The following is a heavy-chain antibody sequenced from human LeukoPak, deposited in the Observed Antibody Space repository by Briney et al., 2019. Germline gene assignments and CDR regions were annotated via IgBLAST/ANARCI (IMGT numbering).Heavy chain of an antibody. Sequence: GASVKVSCKASGYTFTGYYMHWVRQAPGQGLEWMGWINPSGGSTSYAQKFQGRVTMTRDTSTSTVYMELSSLRSEDTAVYYCARVIEYSSSSEALGYWGQGTLVTVSS. CDR1: GYTFTGYY. V-gene: IGHV1-46*01. D-gene: IGHD6-6*01. CDR3: ARVIEYSSSSEALGY. J-gene: IGHJ4*02. CDR2: INPSGGST.